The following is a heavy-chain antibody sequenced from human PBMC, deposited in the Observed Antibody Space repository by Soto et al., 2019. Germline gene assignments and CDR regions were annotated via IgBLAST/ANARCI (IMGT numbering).Heavy chain of an antibody. V-gene: IGHV3-23*01. CDR3: AKCVPAAGSRCPYFDY. J-gene: IGHJ4*02. D-gene: IGHD6-13*01. CDR1: GFSFSSYA. Sequence: GGSLRLSCAAPGFSFSSYALSWVRQAPGQGLEWVSTLSGSGGSTYYADSVKGRFTISRDNSKNTLYLQMNSLRAEDTAVYNCAKCVPAAGSRCPYFDYWCQGTLVTVSS. CDR2: LSGSGGST.